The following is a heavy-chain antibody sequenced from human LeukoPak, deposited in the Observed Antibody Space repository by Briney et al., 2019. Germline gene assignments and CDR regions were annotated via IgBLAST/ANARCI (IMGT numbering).Heavy chain of an antibody. J-gene: IGHJ4*02. Sequence: ASVKVSCKASGYRFTSYDKHWVRQAPGQGLERMGIINPSGGSTSYAQRFQGRVAMTRDTSTTTVYMEVNSLTSEDTAVYFCARDGPTAAPFDYWGQGTLVTVSS. V-gene: IGHV1-46*01. CDR1: GYRFTSYD. CDR3: ARDGPTAAPFDY. CDR2: INPSGGST. D-gene: IGHD2-2*01.